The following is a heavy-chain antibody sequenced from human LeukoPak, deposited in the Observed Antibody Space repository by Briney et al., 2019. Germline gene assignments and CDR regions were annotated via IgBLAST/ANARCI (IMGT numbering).Heavy chain of an antibody. V-gene: IGHV4-38-2*02. D-gene: IGHD1-7*01. CDR2: IYHSGNT. CDR3: ARDNWNSGYMDV. CDR1: GYSIRNGFC. J-gene: IGHJ6*03. Sequence: KPSETLSLTCTVSGYSIRNGFCWGWIRPPPGKGLEWIGSIYHSGNTHYNPSLKSRVNISVDTSKNQFSLKLSSVTAADTAVYYCARDNWNSGYMDVWGKGTTVTVSS.